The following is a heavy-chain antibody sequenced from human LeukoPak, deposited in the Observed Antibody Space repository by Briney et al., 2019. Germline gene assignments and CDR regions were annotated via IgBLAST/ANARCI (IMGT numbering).Heavy chain of an antibody. CDR2: ISYDGSNK. D-gene: IGHD4-23*01. J-gene: IGHJ6*02. CDR3: AKELAAVDYYGMDV. V-gene: IGHV3-30*18. Sequence: GGSLRLSCAASGFTFSSYGMHWVRQAPGKGLEWVAVISYDGSNKYYADSVKGRFTISRDNSKNTLYLQMNSLRAEDTAVYYCAKELAAVDYYGMDVWGQGTTVTVSS. CDR1: GFTFSSYG.